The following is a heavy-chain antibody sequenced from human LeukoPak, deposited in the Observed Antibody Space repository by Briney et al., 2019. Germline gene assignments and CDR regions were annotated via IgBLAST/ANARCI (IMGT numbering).Heavy chain of an antibody. CDR2: IYYSGST. D-gene: IGHD1-14*01. J-gene: IGHJ6*03. CDR3: ARGTGYMDV. V-gene: IGHV4-61*05. Sequence: SETLSLTCTVSGGSISSSSYYWGWIRQPPGKGLEWIGYIYYSGSTNYNPSLKSRVTISVDTSKNQFSLKLSSVTAADTAVYYCARGTGYMDVWGKGTTVTVSS. CDR1: GGSISSSSYY.